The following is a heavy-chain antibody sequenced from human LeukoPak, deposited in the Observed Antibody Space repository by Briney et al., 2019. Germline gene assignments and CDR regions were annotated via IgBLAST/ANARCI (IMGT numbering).Heavy chain of an antibody. D-gene: IGHD3-22*01. V-gene: IGHV3-7*01. CDR2: IKQDGSER. J-gene: IGHJ4*02. Sequence: GGSLRLSCAASGFTFSSYWMSWVRQAPGKGLEWVANIKQDGSERYYVDSVKGRFTISRDNAKNSLYLQMNSLRAEDTAVYYCARDNFIVVGPFDYWGQGTLVTVSS. CDR1: GFTFSSYW. CDR3: ARDNFIVVGPFDY.